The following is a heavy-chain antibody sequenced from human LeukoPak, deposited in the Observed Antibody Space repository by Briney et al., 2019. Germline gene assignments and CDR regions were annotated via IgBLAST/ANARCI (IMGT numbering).Heavy chain of an antibody. J-gene: IGHJ5*02. CDR2: INHSGST. CDR3: ARNRRYCSGGSCYLSWFDP. V-gene: IGHV4-34*01. D-gene: IGHD2-15*01. Sequence: PSETLSLTCAVYGGSFSGYYWSWIRQPPGKGLEWIGEINHSGSTNYNPSLKSRVTISVDTSKNQFSLKLSSVTAADTAVYYCARNRRYCSGGSCYLSWFDPWGQGTLVTVSS. CDR1: GGSFSGYY.